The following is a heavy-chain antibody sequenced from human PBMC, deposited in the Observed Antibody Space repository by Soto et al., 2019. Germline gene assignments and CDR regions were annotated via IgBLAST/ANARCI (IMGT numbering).Heavy chain of an antibody. V-gene: IGHV1-18*01. D-gene: IGHD4-17*01. CDR3: ARDGGDYGLYFDY. CDR1: GYTFTHCG. CDR2: ISAYNGNT. Sequence: GSVKGSRKASGYTFTHCGISWGGKGPGQGLEWMGWISAYNGNTNYAQKLQGRVTMTTDTSTSTAYMELRSLRSDDTAVYYCARDGGDYGLYFDYWGQGTLVTVSS. J-gene: IGHJ4*02.